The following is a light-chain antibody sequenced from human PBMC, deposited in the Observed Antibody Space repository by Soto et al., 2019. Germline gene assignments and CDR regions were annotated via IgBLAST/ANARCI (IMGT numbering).Light chain of an antibody. CDR3: CSYASSVTYV. CDR1: SSDVGGYNY. J-gene: IGLJ1*01. CDR2: DVS. V-gene: IGLV2-11*01. Sequence: QSALAQPRSVSGSPGQSVTISCTGTSSDVGGYNYVSWYQQHPGKAPKLMIYDVSKRPSGVPDRFSGSKSDNTASLTISGLQAEDEADYYCCSYASSVTYVFGSGTKVTVL.